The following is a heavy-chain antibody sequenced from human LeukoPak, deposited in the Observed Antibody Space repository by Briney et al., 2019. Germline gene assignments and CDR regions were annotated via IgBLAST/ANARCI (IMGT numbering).Heavy chain of an antibody. D-gene: IGHD1-26*01. Sequence: GGSLRLSCAASGFTFSSYGMHWVRQAPGKGLEWVAFIRYDGSNKYYADSVKGRFTISRDNSKNTLYLQVNSLRAEDTAVYYCARVKGIVGATTIFGPENGIQHWGQGTLVTVSS. CDR2: IRYDGSNK. V-gene: IGHV3-30*02. CDR1: GFTFSSYG. CDR3: ARVKGIVGATTIFGPENGIQH. J-gene: IGHJ1*01.